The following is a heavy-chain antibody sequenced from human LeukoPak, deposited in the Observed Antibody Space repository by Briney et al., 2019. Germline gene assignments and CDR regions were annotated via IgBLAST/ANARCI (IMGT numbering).Heavy chain of an antibody. CDR3: AKGYSGYDSTLDH. CDR2: IRYDGSNQ. J-gene: IGHJ5*02. V-gene: IGHV3-30*02. D-gene: IGHD5-12*01. Sequence: GGSLRLSCAASGFTFSSYDIHWVRQTPGKGLEWVTFIRYDGSNQYYADSVKGRFTLSRDNSKSTLYLQMNSLRPEDTAVYYCAKGYSGYDSTLDHWGQGALVIVSS. CDR1: GFTFSSYD.